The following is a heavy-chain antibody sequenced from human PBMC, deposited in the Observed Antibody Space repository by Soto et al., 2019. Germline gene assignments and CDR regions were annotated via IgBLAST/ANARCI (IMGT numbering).Heavy chain of an antibody. V-gene: IGHV4-61*01. D-gene: IGHD4-17*01. CDR2: IYYSGST. Sequence: QVQLQESGPGLVKPSETLSLTCTVSGGSVSSGSYYWSLIRQPPGKGLEWIGYIYYSGSTNYNPSLKTRVPVSVDTSKHQFSLKLGSVTAADTAVDYCARVTTTASRSPFDPWGQGTLVTLAS. CDR1: GGSVSSGSYY. CDR3: ARVTTTASRSPFDP. J-gene: IGHJ5*02.